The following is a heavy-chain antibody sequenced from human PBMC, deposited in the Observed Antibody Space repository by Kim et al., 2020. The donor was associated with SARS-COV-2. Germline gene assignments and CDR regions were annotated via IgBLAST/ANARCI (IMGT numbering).Heavy chain of an antibody. Sequence: ASVKVSCKASGYTFTSYYMHWVRQAPGQGLEWMGIINPSGGSTSYAQKFQGRVTMTRDTSTSTVYMELSSLRSEDTAVYYCARDARITIFGVVNPLHLHNWYFDLWGRGTLVTVSS. CDR1: GYTFTSYY. CDR3: ARDARITIFGVVNPLHLHNWYFDL. CDR2: INPSGGST. D-gene: IGHD3-3*01. J-gene: IGHJ2*01. V-gene: IGHV1-46*01.